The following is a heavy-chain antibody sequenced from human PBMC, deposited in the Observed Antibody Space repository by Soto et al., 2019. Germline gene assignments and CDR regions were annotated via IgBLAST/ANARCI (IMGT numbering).Heavy chain of an antibody. V-gene: IGHV4-61*01. Sequence: SETLSLTCTVSGGSVSSGSYYWSWIRQPPGKGLEWIGYIYYSGSTNYNPSLKSRVTISVDTSKNQFSLKLSSVTAADTAVYYCARQGRLRFDPWGQGTLVTVSS. J-gene: IGHJ5*02. CDR3: ARQGRLRFDP. D-gene: IGHD1-26*01. CDR1: GGSVSSGSYY. CDR2: IYYSGST.